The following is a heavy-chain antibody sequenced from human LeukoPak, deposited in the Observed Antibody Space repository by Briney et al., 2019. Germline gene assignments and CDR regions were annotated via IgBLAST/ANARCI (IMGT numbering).Heavy chain of an antibody. D-gene: IGHD6-6*01. Sequence: ASVKVSCKASGGTFSSYAISWVRQAPGQGLEWMGGIIPIFGTANYAQKFQGRVTITADKSTSTAYMELSRLRSDDTAVYYCARGKYSSSSVEGYWGQGTLVTVSS. CDR3: ARGKYSSSSVEGY. V-gene: IGHV1-69*06. CDR1: GGTFSSYA. J-gene: IGHJ4*02. CDR2: IIPIFGTA.